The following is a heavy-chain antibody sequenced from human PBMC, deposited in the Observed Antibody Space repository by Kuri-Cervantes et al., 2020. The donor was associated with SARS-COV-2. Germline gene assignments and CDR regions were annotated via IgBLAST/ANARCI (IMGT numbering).Heavy chain of an antibody. D-gene: IGHD3-9*01. J-gene: IGHJ6*02. CDR3: AKADWANYYYYGMDV. CDR2: ISGSGGST. V-gene: IGHV3-23*01. Sequence: GESLKISCAASGFTFSSYAMSWVRQAPGKGLEWVSAISGSGGSTYYADSVKGRFTISRDNSKNTLYLQMNNLRAEDTAVYYCAKADWANYYYYGMDVWGQGTTVTVSS. CDR1: GFTFSSYA.